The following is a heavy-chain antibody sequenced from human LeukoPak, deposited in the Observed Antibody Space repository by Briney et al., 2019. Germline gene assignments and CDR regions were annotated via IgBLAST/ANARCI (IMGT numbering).Heavy chain of an antibody. V-gene: IGHV3-30*18. CDR3: AKDLGTHCNNGVCYPSDY. D-gene: IGHD2-8*01. J-gene: IGHJ4*02. Sequence: GSLRLSCAASGFTFSSYGMHWVRQAPGKGLEWVAVISYDGSNKYYADSVKGRFTISRDNSKNILYLQMNNLRAEDTATYYCAKDLGTHCNNGVCYPSDYWGQGTLVTVSS. CDR1: GFTFSSYG. CDR2: ISYDGSNK.